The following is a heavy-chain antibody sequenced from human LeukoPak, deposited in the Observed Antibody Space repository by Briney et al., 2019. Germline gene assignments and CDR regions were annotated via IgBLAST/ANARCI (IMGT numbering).Heavy chain of an antibody. CDR3: ARVGFYDFWSGINFFDY. V-gene: IGHV3-21*01. CDR1: GFTFSSYS. CDR2: ITNSSST. J-gene: IGHJ4*02. Sequence: GGSLRLSCAASGFTFSSYSVNWVRQAPGKGLEWVSSITNSSSTYYSDSVKGRFTISRDNAKNSLYLQMNSLRVEDTAVYYCARVGFYDFWSGINFFDYWGQGTLVTVSS. D-gene: IGHD3-3*01.